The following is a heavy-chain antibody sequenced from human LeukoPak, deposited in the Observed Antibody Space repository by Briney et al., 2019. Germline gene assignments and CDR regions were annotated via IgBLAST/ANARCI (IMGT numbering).Heavy chain of an antibody. Sequence: ASVKVSCKASGYTFTTYDINWVRQATGQGLEWMGRMSPNTGNTGYVQKFQGRVTITRDTSASTAYMELSSLRSEDTAVYYCASVYTGGPSGRGDEDLWGQGTLVTVSS. CDR3: ASVYTGGPSGRGDEDL. CDR1: GYTFTTYD. J-gene: IGHJ4*02. D-gene: IGHD1-14*01. V-gene: IGHV1-8*01. CDR2: MSPNTGNT.